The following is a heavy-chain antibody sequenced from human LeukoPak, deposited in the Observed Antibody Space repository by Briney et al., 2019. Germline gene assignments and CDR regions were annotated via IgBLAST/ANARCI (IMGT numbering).Heavy chain of an antibody. Sequence: GGSLRLSCAASGFTFSSHVMTWVRQAPGKRLEWVSAIDGGSGSLYYADPVKGRFTISRDNSKNTLYLQMNSLRDEDTAVYFCAKGFESFDYWGQGTLVSVSS. J-gene: IGHJ4*02. V-gene: IGHV3-23*01. CDR2: IDGGSGSL. CDR3: AKGFESFDY. CDR1: GFTFSSHV.